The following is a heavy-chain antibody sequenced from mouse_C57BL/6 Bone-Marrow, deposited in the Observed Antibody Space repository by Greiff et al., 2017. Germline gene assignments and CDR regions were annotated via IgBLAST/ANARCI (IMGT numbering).Heavy chain of an antibody. V-gene: IGHV1-9*01. CDR3: ASGIYYDYDVLGYFDV. D-gene: IGHD2-4*01. CDR2: ILPGSGST. Sequence: QVQLQQSGAELMKPGASVKLSCKATGYTFTGYWIEWVKQRPGHGLEWIGEILPGSGSTNYNEKFKGKATFTADTSSTTAYMQLSSLTTEDSAIYSCASGIYYDYDVLGYFDVWGTGTTVTVSS. CDR1: GYTFTGYW. J-gene: IGHJ1*03.